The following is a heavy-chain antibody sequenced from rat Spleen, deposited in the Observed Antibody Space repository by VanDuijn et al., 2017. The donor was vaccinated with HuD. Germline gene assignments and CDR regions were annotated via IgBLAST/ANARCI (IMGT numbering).Heavy chain of an antibody. CDR2: IWGNGNT. CDR1: GFSLSSYG. J-gene: IGHJ3*01. V-gene: IGHV2-13*01. Sequence: QVQLKESGPGLVKPSLTLSLTCTVSGFSLSSYGVIWVRQPPGKGLEWMGVIWGNGNTNYNSALKSRLSISRDTAKSQVFLKMNSLQTDDTVTYYCTREFAYWGQGTLVTVSS. CDR3: TREFAY.